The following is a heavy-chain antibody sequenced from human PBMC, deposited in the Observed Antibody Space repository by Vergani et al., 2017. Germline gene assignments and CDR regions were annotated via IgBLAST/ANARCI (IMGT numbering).Heavy chain of an antibody. CDR3: ASDKFFPKDVFDL. CDR2: VSYSGGAT. D-gene: IGHD3-9*01. V-gene: IGHV3-23*01. J-gene: IGHJ3*01. Sequence: QLLESGGGLIQPGGSLRLSCAASGFPFSNYAMSWVRQTPGRGLEWVSAVSYSGGATWYAASVKGRFTISRDNFRQTVNLDMNFLIAEDTAIYYCASDKFFPKDVFDLWGQGTLVTVSS. CDR1: GFPFSNYA.